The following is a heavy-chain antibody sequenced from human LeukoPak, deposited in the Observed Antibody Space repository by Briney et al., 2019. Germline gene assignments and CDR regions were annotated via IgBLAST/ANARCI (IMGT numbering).Heavy chain of an antibody. V-gene: IGHV3-74*01. D-gene: IGHD3-9*01. CDR2: INTDGNST. CDR3: AKMFRDILTGYYSWFDP. J-gene: IGHJ5*02. CDR1: GFTFSTYW. Sequence: QPGGSLRLSCAASGFTFSTYWMHWVRQAPGKGLVWVSQINTDGNSTTYADSVKGRFTVSRDNAKNTLYLQMNSLRAEDTAVYYCAKMFRDILTGYYSWFDPWGQGTLVTVSS.